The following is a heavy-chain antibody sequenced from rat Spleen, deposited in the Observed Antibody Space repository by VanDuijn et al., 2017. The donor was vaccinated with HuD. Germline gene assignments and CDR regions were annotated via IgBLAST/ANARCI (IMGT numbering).Heavy chain of an antibody. J-gene: IGHJ3*01. CDR1: GFSLSNYG. CDR3: TSPFRWFAY. CDR2: IWGNGNT. V-gene: IGHV2-13*01. Sequence: QVQLKESGPGLVQPSQTLSLTCTVSGFSLSNYGVIWVRQPPGKGLEWMGVIWGNGNTNYNSALKPRLSISRDTSKSQVFLKMNSLQTEDTAIYFCTSPFRWFAYWGQGTLVTVSS.